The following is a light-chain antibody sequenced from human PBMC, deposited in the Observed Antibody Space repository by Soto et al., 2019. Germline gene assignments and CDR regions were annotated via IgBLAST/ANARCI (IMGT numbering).Light chain of an antibody. CDR3: QQFGGSPPYT. CDR2: GPS. V-gene: IGKV3-20*01. J-gene: IGKJ2*01. Sequence: EIVLTQSPVTLSLSPGERATVSCRASQSVGSTYIAWYQQKPGQAPSLLFYGPSLRPTGIPDRFSGSGSGTDFTLTISGLEPEDFAVYYCQQFGGSPPYTFGQGTKLEI. CDR1: QSVGSTY.